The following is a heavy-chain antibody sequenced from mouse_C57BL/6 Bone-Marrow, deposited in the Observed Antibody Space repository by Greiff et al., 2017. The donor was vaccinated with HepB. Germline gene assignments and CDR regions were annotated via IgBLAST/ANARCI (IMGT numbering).Heavy chain of an antibody. Sequence: VQLQESGAELVRPGASVTLSCKASGYTFTDYEMHWVKQTPVHGLEWIGAIDPETGGTAYNQKFKGKAILTADKSSSTAYMELRSLTSEDSAVYYCTRLRRGDYWGQGTSVTVSS. CDR1: GYTFTDYE. CDR2: IDPETGGT. CDR3: TRLRRGDY. V-gene: IGHV1-15*01. D-gene: IGHD2-12*01. J-gene: IGHJ4*01.